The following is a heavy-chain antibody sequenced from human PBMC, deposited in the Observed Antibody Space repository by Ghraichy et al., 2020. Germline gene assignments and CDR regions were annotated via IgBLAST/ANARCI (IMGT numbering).Heavy chain of an antibody. CDR2: ISSSSSYI. D-gene: IGHD6-13*01. Sequence: GSLRLSCAASGFTFSSYSMNWVRQAPGKGLEWVSSISSSSSYIYYADSVKGRFTISRDNAKNSLYLQMNSLRAEDTAVYYCARSLSGYSIVNDAFDIWGQGTMVTVSS. J-gene: IGHJ3*02. CDR3: ARSLSGYSIVNDAFDI. CDR1: GFTFSSYS. V-gene: IGHV3-21*01.